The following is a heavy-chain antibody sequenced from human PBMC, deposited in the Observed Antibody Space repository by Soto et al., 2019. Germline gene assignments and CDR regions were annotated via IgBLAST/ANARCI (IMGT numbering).Heavy chain of an antibody. CDR1: GFTFSSYA. CDR2: ISGSGGST. J-gene: IGHJ6*02. V-gene: IGHV3-23*01. Sequence: EAQLLESGGGLVQPGGSLRLSCAASGFTFSSYAMSWVRQAPGKGLEWVSVISGSGGSTYYADSVKGRLTISRDNSKNTLYLQMNSLRAEDTAVYYCASAAREYYYYGMDVWGQGTTVTVSS. CDR3: ASAAREYYYYGMDV.